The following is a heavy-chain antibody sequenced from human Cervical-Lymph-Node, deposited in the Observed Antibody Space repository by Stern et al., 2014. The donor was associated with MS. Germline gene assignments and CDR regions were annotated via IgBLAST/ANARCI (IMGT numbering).Heavy chain of an antibody. Sequence: EDQLVESGGGLVQPGGSLTLSCAASGFTFTRFWMHWVRQVPGKWLVWVSRINEDGSITNYADSVKGRFTISRDNAKNTLYLQMSSLRAEDTAVYYCARDVAGRSSYWGQGTLVTVSS. D-gene: IGHD6-6*01. CDR1: GFTFTRFW. CDR2: INEDGSIT. V-gene: IGHV3-74*01. J-gene: IGHJ4*02. CDR3: ARDVAGRSSY.